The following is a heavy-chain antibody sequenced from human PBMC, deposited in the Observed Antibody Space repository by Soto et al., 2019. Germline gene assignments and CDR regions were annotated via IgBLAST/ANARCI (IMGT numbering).Heavy chain of an antibody. CDR2: LSSAVFTP. CDR3: ARETYGTGPLDF. CDR1: GFTFSDHE. Sequence: EVQLVESGGHLVQPGGSLRLSCAVSGFTFSDHEMNWVRQAPGKGLEWISYLSSAVFTPYYADSVKGRFTISRDGAKKLLYLQMNSLRAEDTGVYYCARETYGTGPLDFWGQGTRVTVSS. D-gene: IGHD2-8*01. V-gene: IGHV3-48*03. J-gene: IGHJ4*02.